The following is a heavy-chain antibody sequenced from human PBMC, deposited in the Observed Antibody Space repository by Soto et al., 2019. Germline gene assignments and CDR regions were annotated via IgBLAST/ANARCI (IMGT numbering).Heavy chain of an antibody. CDR1: GFSFDDYG. CDR2: INWNSRSI. D-gene: IGHD6-19*01. J-gene: IGHJ4*02. V-gene: IGHV3-9*01. CDR3: TKDRPKSHIAVAGTGGFDY. Sequence: EVQLVESGGGLVQPGRSLRLSCAASGFSFDDYGMHWVRQAPGKGLEWVSTINWNSRSIGYADSVKGRFTISRDNAKNSLYLQMNDLRAEDTALYYCTKDRPKSHIAVAGTGGFDYWGQGTLVTVSS.